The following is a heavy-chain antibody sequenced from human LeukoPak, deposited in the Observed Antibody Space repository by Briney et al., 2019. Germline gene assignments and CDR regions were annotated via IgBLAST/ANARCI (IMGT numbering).Heavy chain of an antibody. CDR3: ARGDVVRGVTTDY. J-gene: IGHJ4*02. CDR2: INPKTGDT. V-gene: IGHV1-2*02. D-gene: IGHD3-10*01. CDR1: GYTFTGHY. Sequence: ASVKVSCKASGYTFTGHYIYWVRQAPGQGLEWMGWINPKTGDTDSVQRFQGRVTMTRDTSISTAYMELSRLRSDDTAVYYCARGDVVRGVTTDYWGQGTLVTVSS.